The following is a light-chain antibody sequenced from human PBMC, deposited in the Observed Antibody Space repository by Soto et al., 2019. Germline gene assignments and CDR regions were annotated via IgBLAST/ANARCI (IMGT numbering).Light chain of an antibody. CDR1: QSVSST. CDR2: GAS. Sequence: EIVMTHSPATLSVSPWERATLSCRASQSVSSTLAWYQQKPGQAPRLLIYGASTRATGIPARFSGSGSGTEFTLTISSLQSEDFAVYYCQQYNNWPRTFGQGTKVDIK. CDR3: QQYNNWPRT. V-gene: IGKV3-15*01. J-gene: IGKJ1*01.